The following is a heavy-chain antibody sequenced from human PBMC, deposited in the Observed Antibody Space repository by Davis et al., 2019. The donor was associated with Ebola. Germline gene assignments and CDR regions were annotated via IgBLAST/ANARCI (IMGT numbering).Heavy chain of an antibody. CDR1: AFTNSSYA. CDR2: ISVSGGST. J-gene: IGHJ4*02. CDR3: TTDIDPSSGSYYVVDY. D-gene: IGHD1-26*01. V-gene: IGHV3-23*01. Sequence: PGGSLRLSCAASAFTNSSYAMRWVRPAPRQGLEWVSAISVSGGSTYYADSVKGRFTISRDNSKNTLYLQMNSLKTEDTAVYYCTTDIDPSSGSYYVVDYWGQGTLVTVSS.